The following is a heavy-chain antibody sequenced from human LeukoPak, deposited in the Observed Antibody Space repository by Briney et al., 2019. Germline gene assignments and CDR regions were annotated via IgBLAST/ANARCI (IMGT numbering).Heavy chain of an antibody. V-gene: IGHV4-59*12. CDR3: ARVKGVRRGKYYDSSGFFDY. CDR2: IYYSGST. J-gene: IGHJ4*02. D-gene: IGHD3-22*01. CDR1: GGSISSYY. Sequence: SETLSLTCTVSGGSISSYYWSWIRQPPGKGLGWIGYIYYSGSTNYNPSLKSRVTISVDTSKNQFSLKLSSVTAADTAVYYCARVKGVRRGKYYDSSGFFDYWGQGTLVTVSS.